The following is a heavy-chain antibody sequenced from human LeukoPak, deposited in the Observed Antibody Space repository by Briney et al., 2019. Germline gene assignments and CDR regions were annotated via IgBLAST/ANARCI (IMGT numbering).Heavy chain of an antibody. V-gene: IGHV3-48*01. CDR3: AKGLLGGRYVDV. CDR1: GFTFSSYS. J-gene: IGHJ6*03. D-gene: IGHD7-27*01. Sequence: GGSLRLSRAASGFTFSSYSMNWVRQAPGKGLEWVSYISSSSSSTIYYADSVKGRFTISRDNSNNAVYLQMNSLRAEDTAVYYCAKGLLGGRYVDVWGKGTTVTVSS. CDR2: ISSSSSSTI.